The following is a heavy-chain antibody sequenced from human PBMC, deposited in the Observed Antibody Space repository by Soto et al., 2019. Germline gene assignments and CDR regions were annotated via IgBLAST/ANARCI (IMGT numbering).Heavy chain of an antibody. D-gene: IGHD1-26*01. CDR1: GGSFSGYY. J-gene: IGHJ6*01. CDR3: ARGIRVGATFYGMDV. CDR2: ISHSGST. V-gene: IGHV4-34*01. Sequence: SETLSLTCAVYGGSFSGYYWSWIRQPPGKGLEWIGEISHSGSTNYNPSLKSRLTISVDTSKNQFSLKLSSATAADAAVYYCARGIRVGATFYGMDVWGQGTTVTVSS.